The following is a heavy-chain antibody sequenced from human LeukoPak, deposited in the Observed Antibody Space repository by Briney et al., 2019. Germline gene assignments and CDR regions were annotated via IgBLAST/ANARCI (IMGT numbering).Heavy chain of an antibody. J-gene: IGHJ3*01. CDR2: IHYSGTT. CDR1: GGSISSSTHY. CDR3: ARDGAYSGTYTPDVFDV. Sequence: SETLSLTCTVSGGSISSSTHYWGWIRQPPGKGLEWIASIHYSGTTYYNPSLDSRISTSVDTSKNQFSLRLSSVTAADTAVFYCARDGAYSGTYTPDVFDVWGQGTMVTVSS. D-gene: IGHD1-26*01. V-gene: IGHV4-39*07.